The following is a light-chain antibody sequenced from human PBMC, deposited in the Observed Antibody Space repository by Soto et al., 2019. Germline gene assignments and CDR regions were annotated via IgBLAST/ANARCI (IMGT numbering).Light chain of an antibody. CDR3: CSYTNSAYV. CDR2: DVS. V-gene: IGLV2-11*01. CDR1: SIDVGAYNY. J-gene: IGLJ1*01. Sequence: SVLTQPRSVSGSPGQSVTISCTGTSIDVGAYNYVSWYQQHPAKAPNLMIYDVSKRPSGVPDRFSGSKSGNTASLTISGLQAEDEGDYYCCSYTNSAYVFGTGTKVTVL.